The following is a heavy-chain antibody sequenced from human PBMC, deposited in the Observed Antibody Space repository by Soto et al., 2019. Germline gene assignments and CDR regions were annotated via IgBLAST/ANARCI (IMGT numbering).Heavy chain of an antibody. Sequence: EVQLVESGGVVVQPGGSLRLSCAASGFTFDDYTMHWVRQAPGKGLEWVSLISWDGGRTYYADSVKGRFTISRDNSKNSLYLQMNSLRTEDTALYYCAKEEYSSSWFFDYWGQGTLVTVSS. CDR3: AKEEYSSSWFFDY. CDR1: GFTFDDYT. J-gene: IGHJ4*02. D-gene: IGHD6-13*01. CDR2: ISWDGGRT. V-gene: IGHV3-43*01.